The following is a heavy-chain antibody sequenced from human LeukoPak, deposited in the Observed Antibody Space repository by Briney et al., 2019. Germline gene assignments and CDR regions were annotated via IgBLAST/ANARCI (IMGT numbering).Heavy chain of an antibody. J-gene: IGHJ5*02. D-gene: IGHD3-3*01. CDR2: MNPNSGNT. Sequence: SVKVSCKASGYTFTSYDINWVRQATGQGLEWMGWMNPNSGNTGYAQKFQGRVTMTRNTSISTAYMELSSLRSEDTAVYYCARGFTYYDFWSGRPGHFDPWGQGTLVTVSS. CDR3: ARGFTYYDFWSGRPGHFDP. CDR1: GYTFTSYD. V-gene: IGHV1-8*01.